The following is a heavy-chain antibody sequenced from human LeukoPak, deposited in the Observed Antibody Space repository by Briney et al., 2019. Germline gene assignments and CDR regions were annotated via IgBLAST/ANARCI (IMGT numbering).Heavy chain of an antibody. Sequence: TSETLSLTCTVSLDSTTSNFWSWVRQPPGKGLEWIGEIHRSGSPNYNPSLQGRVTISIDRSRNQIVLELSSVTAADTAVYYCAREILGGFNPGAYWGQGTLVTVSS. CDR1: LDSTTSNF. V-gene: IGHV4-4*02. CDR2: IHRSGSP. D-gene: IGHD1-14*01. J-gene: IGHJ4*02. CDR3: AREILGGFNPGAY.